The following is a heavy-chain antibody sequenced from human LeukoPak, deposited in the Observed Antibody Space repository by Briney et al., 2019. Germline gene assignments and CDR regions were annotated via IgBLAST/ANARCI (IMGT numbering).Heavy chain of an antibody. CDR1: GFTFSSYG. D-gene: IGHD3-22*01. J-gene: IGHJ4*02. CDR3: AKDIEYYYDSSGSPDY. V-gene: IGHV3-30*18. Sequence: GGSQRLSCAASGFTFSSYGMHWVRQAPGKGLEWVAVISYDGSNKYYADSVKGRFTISRDNSKNTLYLQMNSLRAEDTAVYYCAKDIEYYYDSSGSPDYWGQGTLVTVSS. CDR2: ISYDGSNK.